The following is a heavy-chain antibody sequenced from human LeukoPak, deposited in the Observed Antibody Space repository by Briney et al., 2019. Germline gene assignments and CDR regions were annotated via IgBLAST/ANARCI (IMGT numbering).Heavy chain of an antibody. CDR3: AKDSTQVWFSPRSGTALFDYWYMDV. J-gene: IGHJ6*03. CDR2: IRNDGSNE. V-gene: IGHV3-30*02. D-gene: IGHD1-1*01. CDR1: GFTFSSYG. Sequence: GGTLRLTCAASGFTFSSYGMHWVRQAPGKGLEWVAVIRNDGSNEYYGASMKGRVIISRDNSKNTLYVQCNSLRAEDTAVYYCAKDSTQVWFSPRSGTALFDYWYMDVWGKGTTVTVSS.